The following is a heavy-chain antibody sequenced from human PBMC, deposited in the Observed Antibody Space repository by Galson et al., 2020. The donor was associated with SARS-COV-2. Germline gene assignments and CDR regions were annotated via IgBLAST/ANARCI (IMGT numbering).Heavy chain of an antibody. Sequence: ASETLPLTCIVPSGFLDSTSYYWGWIRQPPGKGLEWIGSIYYNGRTFYNPSLNSRVTLSIDTSKNQFSLRLTYVTAADSAVYYCARKEATYDVWGPGTLVTVSS. CDR1: SGFLDSTSYY. D-gene: IGHD5-12*01. J-gene: IGHJ4*02. V-gene: IGHV4-39*07. CDR2: IYYNGRT. CDR3: ARKEATYDV.